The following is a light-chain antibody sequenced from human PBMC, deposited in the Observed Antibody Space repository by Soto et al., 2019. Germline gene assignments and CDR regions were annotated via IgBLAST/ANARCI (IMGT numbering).Light chain of an antibody. CDR3: QQYSSYPHT. J-gene: IGKJ2*01. CDR1: QGISSC. V-gene: IGKV1-16*01. Sequence: DIQMTQSPSSLSASVGDRVTITCRASQGISSCLAWFQQKPGKAPKSLIYLASTLQSGVPSTFSGSGSGTHFTLTISSLQPEDFGTYYCQQYSSYPHTFGQGTKLEI. CDR2: LAS.